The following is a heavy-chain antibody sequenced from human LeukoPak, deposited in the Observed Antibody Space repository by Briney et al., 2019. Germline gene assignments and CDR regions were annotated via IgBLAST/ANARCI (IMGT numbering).Heavy chain of an antibody. CDR2: IYNSGGT. CDR3: ARYRGNSDGGFDP. CDR1: GGSISSYY. D-gene: IGHD4-23*01. Sequence: PSETLSLTCTVSGGSISSYYWSWIRQPPGKGLEWIGNIYNSGGTNYNPSLKSRVTTSVDTSKNQFSLKLTSVTAADTAVYYCARYRGNSDGGFDPWGQGTLVTVSS. J-gene: IGHJ5*02. V-gene: IGHV4-59*01.